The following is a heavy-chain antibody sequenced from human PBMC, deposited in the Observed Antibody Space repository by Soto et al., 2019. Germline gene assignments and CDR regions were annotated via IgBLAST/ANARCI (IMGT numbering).Heavy chain of an antibody. CDR3: ARIPRYSFPTSDDLDS. J-gene: IGHJ4*02. V-gene: IGHV1-69*13. Sequence: SVKVSCKASGGTFYTYTFSWVRQAPGQGLEWMGSITPIYPTTNYAEKFQGRLTVTADGSTNTAYMELNSLTSEDTAVYYCARIPRYSFPTSDDLDSWGQGALVTVSS. CDR2: ITPIYPTT. D-gene: IGHD5-18*01. CDR1: GGTFYTYT.